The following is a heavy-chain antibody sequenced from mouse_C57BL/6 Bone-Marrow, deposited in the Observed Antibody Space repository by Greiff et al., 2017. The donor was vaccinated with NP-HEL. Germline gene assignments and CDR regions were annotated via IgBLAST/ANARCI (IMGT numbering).Heavy chain of an antibody. Sequence: EVKLMESGPELVKPGASVKISCKASGYSFTGYYMNWVKQSPEKSLEWIGEINPSTGGTTYNQKFKAKATLTVDKSSSTAYMQLKSLTSEDSAVYYCARKGIYYYGSSYAMDYWGQGTSVTVSS. CDR3: ARKGIYYYGSSYAMDY. D-gene: IGHD1-1*01. CDR2: INPSTGGT. V-gene: IGHV1-42*01. CDR1: GYSFTGYY. J-gene: IGHJ4*01.